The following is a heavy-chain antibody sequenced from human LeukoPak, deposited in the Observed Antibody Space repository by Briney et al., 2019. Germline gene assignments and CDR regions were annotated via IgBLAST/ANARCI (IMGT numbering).Heavy chain of an antibody. V-gene: IGHV4-38-2*01. CDR3: ARRPDYGDSIRSPGAFDT. CDR2: IYYRRTT. J-gene: IGHJ3*02. Sequence: SETLSLTCSVSGYSITSGYDWGWIRQPPGRGLEWIASIYYRRTTYYNPSLKSRATISIDTSKNEFSLRLTSMTAADTAVYYCARRPDYGDSIRSPGAFDTWGQGTMVTVSS. CDR1: GYSITSGYD. D-gene: IGHD4-17*01.